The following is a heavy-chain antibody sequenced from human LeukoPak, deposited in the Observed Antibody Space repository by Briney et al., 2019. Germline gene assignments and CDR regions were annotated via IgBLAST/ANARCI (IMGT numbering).Heavy chain of an antibody. CDR1: GGTFSSYT. CDR2: IIPILGIA. V-gene: IGHV1-69*04. D-gene: IGHD3-3*01. Sequence: ASVKVSCKASGGTFSSYTISWVRQAPGQGLEWMGRIIPILGIANCAQKFQGRVTITADKSTSTAYMELSSLRSEDTAVYYCARDFLSDGTDFGVVQIDYWGQGTLVTVSS. CDR3: ARDFLSDGTDFGVVQIDY. J-gene: IGHJ4*02.